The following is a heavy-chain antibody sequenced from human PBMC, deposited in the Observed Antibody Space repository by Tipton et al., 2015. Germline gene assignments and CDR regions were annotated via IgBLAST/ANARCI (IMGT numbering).Heavy chain of an antibody. Sequence: QLVQSGGGLVKPGGSLRLSCAASGFTFSDYYMSWIRQAPGKGLEWVSFISTGGRTIYYADSVRGRSTISRDNAKNTLYLQMSSLRAEDTAVYYCAKDKSSSNLCLDYWGQGTLVTVSS. CDR1: GFTFSDYY. J-gene: IGHJ4*02. CDR2: ISTGGRTI. V-gene: IGHV3-11*01. CDR3: AKDKSSSNLCLDY. D-gene: IGHD6-6*01.